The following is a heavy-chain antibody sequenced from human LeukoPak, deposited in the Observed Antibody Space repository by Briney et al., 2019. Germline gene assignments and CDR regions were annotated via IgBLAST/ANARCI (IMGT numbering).Heavy chain of an antibody. V-gene: IGHV4-39*01. CDR1: GGSISSNNYY. CDR3: ARQWSTFWSGY. J-gene: IGHJ4*02. D-gene: IGHD3-3*01. Sequence: SETLSLTCTVSGGSISSNNYYWGWIRQPPGKGLEWIGSVFYSGTTYYNPSLKSRVTMSVDTSKNQFSLNLTSVTAADTAIYYCARQWSTFWSGYWGQGTLVTVSS. CDR2: VFYSGTT.